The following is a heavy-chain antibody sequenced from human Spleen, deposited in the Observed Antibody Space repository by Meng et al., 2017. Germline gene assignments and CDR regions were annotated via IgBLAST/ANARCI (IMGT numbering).Heavy chain of an antibody. D-gene: IGHD6-13*01. CDR1: VFDFGTYA. CDR2: IIYDGSNK. V-gene: IGHV3-30-3*01. Sequence: QVRLVESGGGVVPPGGFLILSCSAFVFDFGTYALHWVRQAPGKGLEWVAMIIYDGSNKYYADSVKGRFTISRDNSKNMVFLQLNSLRAGDTAVYYCARNPLSTSSYFYYAMDVWGYGTLVTVSS. J-gene: IGHJ6*04. CDR3: ARNPLSTSSYFYYAMDV.